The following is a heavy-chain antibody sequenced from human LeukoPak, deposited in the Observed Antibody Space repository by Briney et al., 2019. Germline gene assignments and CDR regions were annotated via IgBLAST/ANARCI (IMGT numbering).Heavy chain of an antibody. V-gene: IGHV3-66*01. CDR2: LYSGGGT. Sequence: GGSLRLSCVVSGFTVSSNYMSWVRQAPGKGLEWVSVLYSGGGTYHADSLKGRFTISRDNSKNTLYLQMNSLRAEDTAVYYCARDGTCGGACKGAFDIWGQGTMVTVSS. J-gene: IGHJ3*02. D-gene: IGHD2-21*02. CDR1: GFTVSSNY. CDR3: ARDGTCGGACKGAFDI.